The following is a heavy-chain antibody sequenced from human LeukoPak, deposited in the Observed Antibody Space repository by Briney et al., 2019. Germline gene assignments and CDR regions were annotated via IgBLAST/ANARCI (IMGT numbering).Heavy chain of an antibody. CDR1: GFTFDDYA. J-gene: IGHJ4*02. V-gene: IGHV3-9*01. CDR2: ISWNSGSI. D-gene: IGHD3-22*01. Sequence: PGGSLRLSCAASGFTFDDYAMHWVRQAPGKGLEWVSGISWNSGSIGYADPVKGRFTISRDNAKNSLYLQMNSLRAEDTALYYCAKDINDSRGEAFDYWGQGTLVTVSS. CDR3: AKDINDSRGEAFDY.